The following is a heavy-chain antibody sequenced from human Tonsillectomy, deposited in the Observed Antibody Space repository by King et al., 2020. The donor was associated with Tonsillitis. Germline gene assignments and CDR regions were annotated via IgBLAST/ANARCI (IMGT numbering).Heavy chain of an antibody. CDR3: AKDKFLAGIAVTGSDWFDP. V-gene: IGHV3-30*02. Sequence: VQLVESGGGVVQPGGSLRLSCAASGFNFNSYGMHWVRQAPGKGLEWVTFIGYDGSDKNYADSVKGRFTISRDNSKNTLFLQMNSLRAEDTAVYYCAKDKFLAGIAVTGSDWFDPWGQGTLVTVSS. CDR2: IGYDGSDK. D-gene: IGHD6-19*01. J-gene: IGHJ5*02. CDR1: GFNFNSYG.